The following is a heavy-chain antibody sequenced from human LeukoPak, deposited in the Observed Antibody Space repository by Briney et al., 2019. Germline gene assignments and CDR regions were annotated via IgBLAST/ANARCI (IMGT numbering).Heavy chain of an antibody. D-gene: IGHD6-13*01. V-gene: IGHV4-59*01. CDR2: MFHSGST. Sequence: SETLSLTCTVSGGSIRSYYWSWIRQPPGKGLEWIGYMFHSGSTNYNPSLRSRVTTAIDTSKNQFSLRLSSVSPADTAVYYCASLAAAGIGENFQHWGQGTQVTVSS. CDR1: GGSIRSYY. J-gene: IGHJ1*01. CDR3: ASLAAAGIGENFQH.